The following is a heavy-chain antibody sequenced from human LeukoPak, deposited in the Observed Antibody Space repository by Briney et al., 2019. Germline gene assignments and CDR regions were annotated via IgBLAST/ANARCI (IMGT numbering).Heavy chain of an antibody. Sequence: PSETLSLTCAVSGGSISSGGYSWSWIRQPPGKGLEWIGYIYYSGSTYYNPSLKSRVTISVDTSKNQFSLKLSSVTAADTAVYYCARGPPDIVVVVAATGFDPWGQGTLVTVSS. V-gene: IGHV4-31*11. CDR3: ARGPPDIVVVVAATGFDP. CDR2: IYYSGST. D-gene: IGHD2-15*01. J-gene: IGHJ5*02. CDR1: GGSISSGGYS.